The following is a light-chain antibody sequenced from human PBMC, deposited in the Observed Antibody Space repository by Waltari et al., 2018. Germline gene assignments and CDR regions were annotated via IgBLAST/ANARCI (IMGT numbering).Light chain of an antibody. J-gene: IGKJ1*01. CDR3: QNYQM. V-gene: IGKV1-5*03. Sequence: DTQMTQSPSILSASVGDSVTISCRNTHSITTWLAWYQQKPGKAPKILISQTSNLEPGVPSRFSCSGTGTEFNLTISSLQPDDFATYYCQNYQMFGQGTRVE. CDR1: HSITTW. CDR2: QTS.